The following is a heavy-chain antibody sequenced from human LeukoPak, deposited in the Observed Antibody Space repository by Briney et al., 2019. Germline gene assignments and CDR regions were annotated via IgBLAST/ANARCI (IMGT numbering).Heavy chain of an antibody. J-gene: IGHJ4*02. Sequence: PGGSLRLSCAASGFSFSTQRMHWVRQAPGKGLEWVSAISGSGGSTYYADSVKGRFTISRDNSKNTLYLQMNSLRAEDTAVYYCAKDRSSPDYWGQGTLVTVSS. V-gene: IGHV3-23*01. CDR1: GFSFSTQR. D-gene: IGHD6-13*01. CDR3: AKDRSSPDY. CDR2: ISGSGGST.